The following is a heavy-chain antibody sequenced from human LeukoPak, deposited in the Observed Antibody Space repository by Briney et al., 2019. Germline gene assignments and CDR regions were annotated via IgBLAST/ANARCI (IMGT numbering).Heavy chain of an antibody. J-gene: IGHJ4*02. Sequence: SVKVSCKASGGTFSSYAISWVQQAPGQGLEWMGRIIPILGIANYAQKSQGRVTITADKSTSTAYMELSSLRSEDTAVYYCARETRYYYDSSGYYAHYWGQGTLVTVSS. CDR2: IIPILGIA. V-gene: IGHV1-69*04. CDR3: ARETRYYYDSSGYYAHY. D-gene: IGHD3-22*01. CDR1: GGTFSSYA.